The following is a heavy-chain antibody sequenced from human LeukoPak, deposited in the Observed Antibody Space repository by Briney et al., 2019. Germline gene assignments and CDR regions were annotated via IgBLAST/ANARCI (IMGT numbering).Heavy chain of an antibody. J-gene: IGHJ6*03. V-gene: IGHV1-69*13. Sequence: GASVKVSCKASGGTFSSYAISWVRQAPGQGLEWMGGIIPIFGTANYAQKFQGRVTITADESTSTAYMELSSLRSEDTAVYYCARGDYGSGSYYNPYYYYYMDVWGKGTTVTISS. D-gene: IGHD3-10*01. CDR1: GGTFSSYA. CDR2: IIPIFGTA. CDR3: ARGDYGSGSYYNPYYYYYMDV.